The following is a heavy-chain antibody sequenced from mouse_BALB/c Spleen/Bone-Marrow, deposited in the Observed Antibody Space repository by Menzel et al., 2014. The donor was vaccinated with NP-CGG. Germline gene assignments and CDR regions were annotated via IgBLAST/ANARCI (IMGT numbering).Heavy chain of an antibody. Sequence: LVESGAELVMPGASVKMSCKASGYTFTDYWMHWVKQRPGQGLEWIGAIDTSDSYTSYNQKFKGKATLTVDESSSTAYMQLSSLTSEDSAVYYCVRGTGWYFDVWGAGTTVTVSS. CDR2: IDTSDSYT. J-gene: IGHJ1*01. V-gene: IGHV1-69*01. D-gene: IGHD4-1*01. CDR1: GYTFTDYW. CDR3: VRGTGWYFDV.